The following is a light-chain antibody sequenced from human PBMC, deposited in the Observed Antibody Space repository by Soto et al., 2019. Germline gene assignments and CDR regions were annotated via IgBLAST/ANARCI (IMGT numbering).Light chain of an antibody. J-gene: IGKJ5*01. Sequence: DIQKTQSPSTLSGSVGDRVTITCRASQTISSWLAWYQQKPGKAPKLLIHGASRLQSGVPARFSGSGSGTDFTPSINSLQPEDFATYYCQQAYSFPITFGQGTRLEIK. CDR3: QQAYSFPIT. CDR1: QTISSW. V-gene: IGKV1-12*01. CDR2: GAS.